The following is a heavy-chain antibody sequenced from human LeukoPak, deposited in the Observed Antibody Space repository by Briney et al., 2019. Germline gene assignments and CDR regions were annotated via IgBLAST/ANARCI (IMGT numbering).Heavy chain of an antibody. V-gene: IGHV4-31*03. J-gene: IGHJ4*02. CDR1: GGSISSGGYY. CDR2: IYYSGST. CDR3: ARYYDFWSGRYFDY. D-gene: IGHD3-3*01. Sequence: SQTLSLTCTVSGGSISSGGYYWSWIRQHPGKGLEWIGYIYYSGSTYYNPSLKSRVTISVDTSKNQFSLKLSSVTAADTAVYYCARYYDFWSGRYFDYWGQGTLVTVSS.